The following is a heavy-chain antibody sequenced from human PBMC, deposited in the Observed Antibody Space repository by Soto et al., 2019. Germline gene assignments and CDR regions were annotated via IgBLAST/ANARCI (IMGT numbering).Heavy chain of an antibody. V-gene: IGHV3-23*01. J-gene: IGHJ4*02. CDR1: GFTFSSSA. CDR2: LGHTGST. CDR3: AKDAGSVCSGGSCSFQAPDH. D-gene: IGHD2-15*01. Sequence: GGSLRLSCAASGFTFSSSAMSWVRQTPGKGLEWVSTLGHTGSTFYADSVKGRFTISRDNSKNTLYLQMNSLRIDDTAIYYCAKDAGSVCSGGSCSFQAPDHWGQGTQVTVSS.